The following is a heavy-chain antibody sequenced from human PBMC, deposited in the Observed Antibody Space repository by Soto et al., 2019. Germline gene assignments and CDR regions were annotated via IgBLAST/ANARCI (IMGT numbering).Heavy chain of an antibody. CDR2: ISSSSSYI. CDR1: GFTFSSYN. V-gene: IGHV3-21*01. CDR3: ARVHYYDSSAYYL. J-gene: IGHJ4*02. D-gene: IGHD3-22*01. Sequence: PGGSLRLSXAASGFTFSSYNMNWVRQAPGKGLEWVSSISSSSSYIYYADSVKGRFTISRDNAKNSLYLQMSSLRAEDTAVYYCARVHYYDSSAYYLWGQGTLVTVSS.